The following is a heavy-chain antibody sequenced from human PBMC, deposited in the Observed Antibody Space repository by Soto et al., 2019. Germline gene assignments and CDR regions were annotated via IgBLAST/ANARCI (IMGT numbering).Heavy chain of an antibody. CDR3: ARGSGSYRTGYYFDY. D-gene: IGHD3-16*02. V-gene: IGHV1-46*01. CDR2: INPSGGST. Sequence: ASVKVSCKASGYTFTSYYMHWVRQAPGQGLEWMGIINPSGGSTSYAQKFQGRVTMTRDTSTSTVYMELSSLRSEDTAVYYCARGSGSYRTGYYFDYWGQGTLVTGSS. CDR1: GYTFTSYY. J-gene: IGHJ4*02.